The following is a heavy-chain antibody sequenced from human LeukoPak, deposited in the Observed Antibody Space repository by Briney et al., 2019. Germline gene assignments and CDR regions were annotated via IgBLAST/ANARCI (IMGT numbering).Heavy chain of an antibody. CDR3: ARVEEVRGGITSFDY. CDR2: ISAYNGNT. J-gene: IGHJ4*02. CDR1: GYTFTSYA. V-gene: IGHV1-18*01. Sequence: GASVKVSCKASGYTFTSYAISWVRQAPGQGLEWMGWISAYNGNTNYAQKVQGRVTVTTDTSTSTAYMELRSLTSDDPAVYYCARVEEVRGGITSFDYWGQGTLVTVSS. D-gene: IGHD3-10*01.